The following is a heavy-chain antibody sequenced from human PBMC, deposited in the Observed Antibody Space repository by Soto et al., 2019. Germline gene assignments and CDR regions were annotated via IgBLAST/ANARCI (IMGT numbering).Heavy chain of an antibody. J-gene: IGHJ4*02. V-gene: IGHV4-59*08. D-gene: IGHD2-2*01. CDR1: GDSISAYY. Sequence: HVQLQESGPGLVKPSETLSLTCTVSGDSISAYYLNWIRQPPGKGLEWLGYIHSNGNTIYNPSLRSRVTISVDTPNNQFSLTVTSVTAADTAMYYCARHESPVRFDYWGQGILVSVSS. CDR2: IHSNGNT. CDR3: ARHESPVRFDY.